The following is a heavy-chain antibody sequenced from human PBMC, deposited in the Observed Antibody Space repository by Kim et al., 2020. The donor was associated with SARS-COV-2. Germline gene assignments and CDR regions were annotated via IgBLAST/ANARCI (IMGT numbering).Heavy chain of an antibody. CDR3: AKTGRWLQSWDAFDI. V-gene: IGHV3-30*18. CDR1: GFTFSSYG. D-gene: IGHD5-12*01. J-gene: IGHJ3*02. CDR2: ISYDGSNK. Sequence: GGSLRLSCAASGFTFSSYGMHWVRQAPGKGLEWVAVISYDGSNKYYADSVKGRFTISRDNSKNTLYLQMNSLRAEDTAVYYCAKTGRWLQSWDAFDIWGQGTMVTVSS.